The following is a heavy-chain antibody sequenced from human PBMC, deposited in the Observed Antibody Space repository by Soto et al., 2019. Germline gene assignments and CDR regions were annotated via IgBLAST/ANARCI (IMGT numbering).Heavy chain of an antibody. V-gene: IGHV4-34*01. CDR1: GGSFSGHF. D-gene: IGHD3-22*01. J-gene: IGHJ4*02. CDR3: VRRVKDSSGYYHFDY. Sequence: PSETLSLTCAVYGGSFSGHFWNWIRQPPGKGLEWIGEINHSGSTNYNPSLKSRVTISVDTSKNQFSLKLSSVTAADMAVYYCVRRVKDSSGYYHFDYWGQGTLVTVSS. CDR2: INHSGST.